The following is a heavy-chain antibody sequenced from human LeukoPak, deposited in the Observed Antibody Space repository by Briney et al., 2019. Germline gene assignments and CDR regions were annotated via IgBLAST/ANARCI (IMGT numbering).Heavy chain of an antibody. Sequence: GGSLRLSCAASGFPFDDYGMSWVRQAPGKGLEWVSRINWNGGSTGYADSVKGRFTISRDNAKNSLYLQMNSLRAEDTALYYCAREWGEQHFDYWGQGTLATVSS. J-gene: IGHJ4*02. CDR2: INWNGGST. CDR3: AREWGEQHFDY. V-gene: IGHV3-20*04. CDR1: GFPFDDYG. D-gene: IGHD3-16*01.